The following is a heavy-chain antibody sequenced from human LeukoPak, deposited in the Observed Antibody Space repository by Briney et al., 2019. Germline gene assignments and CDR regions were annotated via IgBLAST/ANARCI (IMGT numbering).Heavy chain of an antibody. Sequence: ASVKVSCKASGCTFTSYGISWVRQAPGQGLEWMGWISAYNGNTNYAQKLQGRVTMTTDTSTSTAYMGLRSLRSDDTAVYYCAREAAYSSSWFSWFDPWGQGTLVTVSS. CDR2: ISAYNGNT. CDR3: AREAAYSSSWFSWFDP. V-gene: IGHV1-18*01. CDR1: GCTFTSYG. J-gene: IGHJ5*02. D-gene: IGHD6-13*01.